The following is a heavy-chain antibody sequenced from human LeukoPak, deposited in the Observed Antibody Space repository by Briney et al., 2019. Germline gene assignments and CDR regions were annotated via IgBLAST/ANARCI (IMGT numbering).Heavy chain of an antibody. J-gene: IGHJ6*03. Sequence: SETLSLTCTVSGGSISSRPYYWGWVRQPPGKGLEWIGTIYSSGTTYYNPSLKSRVTISLDTSKNQFSLKLSSVTAADTAIYYCARDFSSSSTVYYYYYMDVWGKGTTVTVSS. D-gene: IGHD6-6*01. CDR1: GGSISSRPYY. V-gene: IGHV4-39*07. CDR3: ARDFSSSSTVYYYYYMDV. CDR2: IYSSGTT.